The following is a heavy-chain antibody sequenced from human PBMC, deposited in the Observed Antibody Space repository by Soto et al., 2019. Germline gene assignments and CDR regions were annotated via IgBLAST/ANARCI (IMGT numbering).Heavy chain of an antibody. CDR1: GFTFSSYG. CDR3: ARDRITIIGVVINYYTGMDV. J-gene: IGHJ6*02. V-gene: IGHV3-30*03. Sequence: PGGSLILSCAASGFTFSSYGMHWVRPAPGKGLEWVAVISYDGSNKYYADSVKGRFTISRDNAKNSLYLQMNSLRAEDTAVYYCARDRITIIGVVINYYTGMDVWGHGTTVTVSS. D-gene: IGHD3-3*01. CDR2: ISYDGSNK.